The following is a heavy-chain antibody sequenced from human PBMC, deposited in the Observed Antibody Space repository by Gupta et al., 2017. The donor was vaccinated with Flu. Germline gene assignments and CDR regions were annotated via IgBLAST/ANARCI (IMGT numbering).Heavy chain of an antibody. D-gene: IGHD2-15*01. CDR1: GFTFSNYA. Sequence: EVQLLDSGGGLVQPGGSLRLSCAASGFTFSNYAMTWVRQAPGKGLEWVSAISGGGGSTYYADSVRGRFTISRDNSKNTVYLQMDSLRAEDTAVYYCAKRRDTGGSRSDGMDVWGQGTTVTVSS. CDR3: AKRRDTGGSRSDGMDV. V-gene: IGHV3-23*01. J-gene: IGHJ6*02. CDR2: ISGGGGST.